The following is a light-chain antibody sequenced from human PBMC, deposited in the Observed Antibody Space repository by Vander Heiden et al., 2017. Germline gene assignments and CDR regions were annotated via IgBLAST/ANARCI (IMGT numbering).Light chain of an antibody. V-gene: IGLV3-1*01. CDR3: QAWDSSTASVV. CDR2: QDS. CDR1: TLGDKY. Sequence: YELTQPPSRSVSPGQTASSTCSGDTLGDKYACWYQQQPGQSPVLVIYQDSKRPSGIPERFSGSNSGNTATLTISGPQAMDEADYYCQAWDSSTASVVFGGGTKLTVL. J-gene: IGLJ2*01.